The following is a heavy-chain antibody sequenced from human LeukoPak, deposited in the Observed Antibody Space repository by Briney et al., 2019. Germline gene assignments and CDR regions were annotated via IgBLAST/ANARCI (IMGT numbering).Heavy chain of an antibody. D-gene: IGHD4-17*01. CDR2: ISVYNGNT. Sequence: ASVRVSCKASGYTFTSYGISWVRQAPGQGLEWMGWISVYNGNTNYAQKLQGRVTMTTDTSTSTVYMEVRSLRSDDTAVYYCARGKGNYGDPASFDYWGQGTLVTVSS. CDR1: GYTFTSYG. V-gene: IGHV1-18*01. CDR3: ARGKGNYGDPASFDY. J-gene: IGHJ4*02.